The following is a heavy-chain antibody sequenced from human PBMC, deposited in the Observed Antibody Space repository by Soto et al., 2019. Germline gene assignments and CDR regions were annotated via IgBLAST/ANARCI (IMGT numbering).Heavy chain of an antibody. Sequence: PGGSLRLSCAGSGFTLNSYSMNWVRQAPGKGLEWVSYISSSRTTIYYADSVNGRFTISRDDAKNSLYLQMNSLRDDDTAVYYCVRGRSDSLMDVWGQGTTVTVSS. D-gene: IGHD2-15*01. CDR1: GFTLNSYS. CDR3: VRGRSDSLMDV. V-gene: IGHV3-48*02. J-gene: IGHJ6*02. CDR2: ISSSRTTI.